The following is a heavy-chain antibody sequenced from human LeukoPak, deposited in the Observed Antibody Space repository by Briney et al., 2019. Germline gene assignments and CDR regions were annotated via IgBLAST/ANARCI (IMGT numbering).Heavy chain of an antibody. CDR2: IYPGDSDT. CDR1: GYSFTSYW. Sequence: GESLKISCRGSGYSFTSYWIGWVRQMPGKGLEWVGIIYPGDSDTRYSPSFQGQVTISADKSISTAYLQWSSLKASDTAMYYCARHPPVYDSSGSPDYWGQGTLVTVSS. J-gene: IGHJ4*02. V-gene: IGHV5-51*01. CDR3: ARHPPVYDSSGSPDY. D-gene: IGHD3-22*01.